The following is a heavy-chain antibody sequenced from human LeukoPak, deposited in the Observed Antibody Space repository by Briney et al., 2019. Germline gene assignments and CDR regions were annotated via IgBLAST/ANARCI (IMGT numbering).Heavy chain of an antibody. CDR3: ARENMGDYFSFDY. Sequence: GGSLRLSCAASGFTFSSYAMHWVRRAPGKGLEWVAVISYDGSNKYYADSVKGRFTISRDNSKNTLYLQMNSLRAEDTAVYYCARENMGDYFSFDYWGQGTLVTVSS. CDR2: ISYDGSNK. D-gene: IGHD4-17*01. V-gene: IGHV3-30-3*01. J-gene: IGHJ4*02. CDR1: GFTFSSYA.